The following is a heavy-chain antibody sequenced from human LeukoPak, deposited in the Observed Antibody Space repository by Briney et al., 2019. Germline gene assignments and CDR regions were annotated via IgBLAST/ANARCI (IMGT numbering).Heavy chain of an antibody. CDR2: IYYSGST. CDR3: ARRTYYYDSSGYYWWNFDY. CDR1: GVSISSYY. J-gene: IGHJ4*02. Sequence: TSETLSLTCTVSGVSISSYYWSWIRQPPGKGLEWIGYIYYSGSTNYNPSLKSRVTISVDTSKNQFPLKLSSVTAADTAVYYCARRTYYYDSSGYYWWNFDYRGQGTLVTVSS. V-gene: IGHV4-59*01. D-gene: IGHD3-22*01.